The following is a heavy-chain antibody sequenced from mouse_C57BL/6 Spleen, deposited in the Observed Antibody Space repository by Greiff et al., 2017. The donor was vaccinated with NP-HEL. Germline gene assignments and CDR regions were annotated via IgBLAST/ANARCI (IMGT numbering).Heavy chain of an antibody. J-gene: IGHJ2*01. CDR3: TREGGYYGKNYFDY. V-gene: IGHV1-82*01. CDR1: GYAFSSSW. Sequence: QVQLKQSGPELVKPGASVKISCKASGYAFSSSWMNWVKQRPGKGLEWIGRIYPGDGDTNYNGKFTGKATLPADKSSSTAYMQLRSLTSEDSAVYFCTREGGYYGKNYFDYWGQGTTLTVSS. CDR2: IYPGDGDT. D-gene: IGHD2-1*01.